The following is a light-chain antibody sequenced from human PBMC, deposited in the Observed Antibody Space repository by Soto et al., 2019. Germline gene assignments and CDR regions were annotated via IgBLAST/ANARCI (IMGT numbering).Light chain of an antibody. V-gene: IGKV1-5*03. J-gene: IGKJ1*01. CDR3: QHSGT. Sequence: DLPMTQSPSTLSASVGDRVTITCRASQSISSWLAWYPPKPGKAPKLLIYKASSLESGVPSRFSGSGSGTEFTLTISSLQPDDFATYYCQHSGTFGQGTKVDIK. CDR2: KAS. CDR1: QSISSW.